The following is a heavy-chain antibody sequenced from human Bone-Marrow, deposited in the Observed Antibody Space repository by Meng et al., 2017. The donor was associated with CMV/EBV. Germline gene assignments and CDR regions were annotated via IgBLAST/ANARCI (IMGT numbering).Heavy chain of an antibody. V-gene: IGHV1-8*01. CDR1: GYTFTSYD. CDR3: ARDLESSGWPRHP. CDR2: MNPNSGNT. Sequence: ASVKVSCKASGYTFTSYDINWVRQATGQGLEWMGWMNPNSGNTGYAQKFQGRVTMTRNTSISTAYMELSRLRSDDTAVYYCARDLESSGWPRHPCGQGTLVTVSS. D-gene: IGHD6-19*01. J-gene: IGHJ5*02.